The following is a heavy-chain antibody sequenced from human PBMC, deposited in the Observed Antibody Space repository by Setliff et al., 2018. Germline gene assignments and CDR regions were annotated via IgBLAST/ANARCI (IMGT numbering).Heavy chain of an antibody. CDR2: INTGGGSA. CDR3: ARGGMAAAGRKGVFEH. D-gene: IGHD6-13*01. Sequence: VSCKTSGYSFTRYYMHWVRQAPGQGLEWMGIINTGGGSASYAQKFQGRVTMTSDTSTSTVYMEVNSVTSDDTAMYFCARGGMAAAGRKGVFEHWGQGTLVTVSS. V-gene: IGHV1-46*01. J-gene: IGHJ4*02. CDR1: GYSFTRYY.